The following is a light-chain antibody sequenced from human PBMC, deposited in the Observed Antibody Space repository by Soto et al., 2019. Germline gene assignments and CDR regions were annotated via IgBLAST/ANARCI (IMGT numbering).Light chain of an antibody. CDR2: GAS. CDR1: QSVSSN. V-gene: IGKV3-15*01. CDR3: QQYNNLPPG. J-gene: IGKJ1*01. Sequence: EIVMTQSPATLSVSPGERATLSCRASQSVSSNLAWYQQKPGQAPRLLIYGASTRATGIPARFRGSGSGTEFTLTNSSLQAEDVAVYYCQQYNNLPPGFGQGTKVEIK.